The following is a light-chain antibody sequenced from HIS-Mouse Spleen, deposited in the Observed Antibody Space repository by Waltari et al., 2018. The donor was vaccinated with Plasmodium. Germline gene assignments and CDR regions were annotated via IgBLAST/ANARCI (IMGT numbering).Light chain of an antibody. CDR1: QSVSSN. CDR2: GAA. CDR3: QQYNNWSFT. V-gene: IGKV3-15*01. J-gene: IGKJ3*01. Sequence: EIVMTQSPATLPVSPGERATLSCRASQSVSSNSAWYQQKPGQTPRHLIYGAATRATGSPARFSGSGSGTEFTLTISSLQSEDFAVYYCQQYNNWSFTFGPGTKVDIK.